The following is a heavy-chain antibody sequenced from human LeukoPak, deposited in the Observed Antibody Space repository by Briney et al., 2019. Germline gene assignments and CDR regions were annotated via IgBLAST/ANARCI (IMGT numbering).Heavy chain of an antibody. D-gene: IGHD3-16*01. V-gene: IGHV4-39*07. J-gene: IGHJ5*02. CDR2: GDYSGGT. Sequence: PSETLSLTCTVSGDSFSSVTDYWAWIRQPPGKGLEWIASGDYSGGTYYNPSLESRVAISADTSTNQFSLTLTSVTAADTAVYYCARISAFYECAWGQGLTVTVSS. CDR1: GDSFSSVTDY. CDR3: ARISAFYECA.